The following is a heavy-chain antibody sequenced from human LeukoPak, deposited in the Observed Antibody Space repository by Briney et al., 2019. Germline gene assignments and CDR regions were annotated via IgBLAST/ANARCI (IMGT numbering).Heavy chain of an antibody. V-gene: IGHV4-39*07. CDR1: GGSISSSSFY. D-gene: IGHD3-22*01. Sequence: SETLSLTCTVSGGSISSSSFYWDWIRQPPGKVLEWIGTIYYSGSTYYNPSLKTRVTISVDTSKNQFSLKLSSVTAADTAIYYCARGGYDYTDPSDSWGQGTLVIVSS. CDR2: IYYSGST. J-gene: IGHJ4*02. CDR3: ARGGYDYTDPSDS.